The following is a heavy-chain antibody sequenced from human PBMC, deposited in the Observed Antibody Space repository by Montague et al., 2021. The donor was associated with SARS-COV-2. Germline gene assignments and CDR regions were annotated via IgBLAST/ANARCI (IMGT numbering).Heavy chain of an antibody. Sequence: QSGAEVKKPGESLKISCKGSGYSFISYWIGWVRQMPGKGLEWMGIIYPGDSETRYSPSFQGQVTISADKSISTAYLQWSSLKASDTAMYYCVRLGGLRDYYYYGMDVWGQGTTVTVSS. CDR1: GYSFISYW. J-gene: IGHJ6*02. CDR2: IYPGDSET. D-gene: IGHD5-12*01. V-gene: IGHV5-51*01. CDR3: VRLGGLRDYYYYGMDV.